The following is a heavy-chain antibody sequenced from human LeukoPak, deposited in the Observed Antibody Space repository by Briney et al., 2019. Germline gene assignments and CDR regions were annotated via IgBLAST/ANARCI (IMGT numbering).Heavy chain of an antibody. Sequence: GGSLRLSCAASRFTFSNYWMHWVRQAPGKGLVWVSRVDTDGSTTRYADSVKGRFTISRDNAENTLYLQMDSLRAEDTALYYCARTRGNAFDIWGQGTMVTVSS. CDR1: RFTFSNYW. CDR2: VDTDGSTT. V-gene: IGHV3-74*01. J-gene: IGHJ3*02. CDR3: ARTRGNAFDI. D-gene: IGHD3-10*01.